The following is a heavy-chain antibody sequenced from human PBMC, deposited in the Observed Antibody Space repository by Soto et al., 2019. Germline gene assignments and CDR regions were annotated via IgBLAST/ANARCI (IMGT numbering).Heavy chain of an antibody. CDR1: GFTFRDYY. V-gene: IGHV3-11*01. CDR2: ISSSGGTI. CDR3: ARGEGSGSFDY. Sequence: QVQLVESGGGLVKPGGSLRLSCRGSGFTFRDYYMSWIRQAPGKGLEWISYISSSGGTIYYADSVKGRFTVSRDNAKNSLYLQMDSLRAEDTAVYYCARGEGSGSFDYWGQGTLVTVSS. J-gene: IGHJ4*02. D-gene: IGHD6-19*01.